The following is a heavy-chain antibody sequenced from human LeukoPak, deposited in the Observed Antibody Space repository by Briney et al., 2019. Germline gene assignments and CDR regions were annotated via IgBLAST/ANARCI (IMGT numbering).Heavy chain of an antibody. V-gene: IGHV1-18*01. D-gene: IGHD3-3*01. CDR1: GYTFTSYG. Sequence: ASVKVSCKASGYTFTSYGISWVRQAPGQGLEWMGWISAYNGNTNYAQKLQGRVTMTRNTSISTAYMELSSLRSEDTAVYYCARGRRFLEWSPTKFDYWGQGTLVTVSS. CDR2: ISAYNGNT. CDR3: ARGRRFLEWSPTKFDY. J-gene: IGHJ4*02.